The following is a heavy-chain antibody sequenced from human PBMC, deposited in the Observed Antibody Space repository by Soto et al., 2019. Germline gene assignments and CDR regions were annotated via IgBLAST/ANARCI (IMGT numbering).Heavy chain of an antibody. J-gene: IGHJ4*02. V-gene: IGHV3-23*01. CDR1: GITFSGHA. D-gene: IGHD6-19*01. CDR2: ISSDSHYI. CDR3: AKVGLQQWLVGGVY. Sequence: EVQLLESGGGLVQPGGSLRLSCAASGITFSGHALNWVRQAPGKGLQWVSAISSDSHYIYYADSVKGRFTISRDNSNSALYLQMNNLRAEDTAIYYCAKVGLQQWLVGGVYWGQGTLVTVSS.